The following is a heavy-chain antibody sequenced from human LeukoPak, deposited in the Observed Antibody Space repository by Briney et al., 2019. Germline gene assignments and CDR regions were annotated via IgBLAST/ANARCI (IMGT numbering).Heavy chain of an antibody. J-gene: IGHJ3*02. CDR1: GYTFTSYD. CDR2: MNPNSGNT. CDR3: ARAEVGATADAFDI. V-gene: IGHV1-8*03. D-gene: IGHD1-26*01. Sequence: GASVKVSCKASGYTFTSYDINWVRQATGQGLEWMGWMNPNSGNTGYAQKFQGRVTITRNTSISTAYMELSSLRSEDTAVYYCARAEVGATADAFDIWGQGTMVTASS.